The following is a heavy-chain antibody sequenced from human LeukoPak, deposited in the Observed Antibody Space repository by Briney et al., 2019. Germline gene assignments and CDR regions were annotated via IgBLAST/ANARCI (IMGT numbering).Heavy chain of an antibody. Sequence: GGSLRLSCAASGFTFSSYSMNWVRQAPGKGLEWVSSISSSSYIYYADSVKGRFTISRDNAKNSLYLQMNSLRAEDTAVYYCARDGPTTVGGHPGFDYWGQGTLVTVSS. D-gene: IGHD4-11*01. J-gene: IGHJ4*02. V-gene: IGHV3-21*01. CDR1: GFTFSSYS. CDR2: ISSSSYI. CDR3: ARDGPTTVGGHPGFDY.